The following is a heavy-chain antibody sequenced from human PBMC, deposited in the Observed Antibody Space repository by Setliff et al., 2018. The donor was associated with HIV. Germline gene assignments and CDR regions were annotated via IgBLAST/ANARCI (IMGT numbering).Heavy chain of an antibody. CDR1: GFTFNNYW. CDR2: IKGDGSET. CDR3: TRKLAPGHGMDV. Sequence: PGGSLRLSCESSGFTFNNYWMSWVRQAPGKRPEWVANIKGDGSETYYVDSVKGRFTISRDNAKNSLYLQMDSLRVEDTTVYYCTRKLAPGHGMDVWGQGTTVTVSS. D-gene: IGHD3-3*02. J-gene: IGHJ6*02. V-gene: IGHV3-7*01.